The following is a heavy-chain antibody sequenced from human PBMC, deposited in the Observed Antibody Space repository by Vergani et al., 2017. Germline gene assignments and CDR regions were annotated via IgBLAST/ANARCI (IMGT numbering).Heavy chain of an antibody. CDR1: GFTSSYYG. CDR3: ARGTSQGTYYYDSSGYVY. J-gene: IGHJ4*02. CDR2: ISYDGTQK. D-gene: IGHD3-22*01. Sequence: QVHLVESGGGVVQPGRSLRLSCVVSGFTSSYYGMHWVRQAPGKGLEWVAVISYDGTQKYYADSVKGRFTISRDNSKSTLYLQMNSLRTEDTAVYYCARGTSQGTYYYDSSGYVYWGQGTLVTVSS. V-gene: IGHV3-30*03.